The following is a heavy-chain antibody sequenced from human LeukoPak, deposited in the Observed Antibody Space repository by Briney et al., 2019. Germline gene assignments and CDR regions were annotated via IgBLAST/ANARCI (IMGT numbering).Heavy chain of an antibody. CDR3: ATDWVAAAGTLPLGGY. D-gene: IGHD6-13*01. J-gene: IGHJ4*02. CDR2: FDPEDGET. V-gene: IGHV1-24*01. Sequence: GASVKVSCKVSGYTLTELSMHWVRQAPGKGLEWMGGFDPEDGETIYAQKFQGRVTMTADTSTDTAYMELSSLRSEDTAVYYCATDWVAAAGTLPLGGYWGQGTLVTVSS. CDR1: GYTLTELS.